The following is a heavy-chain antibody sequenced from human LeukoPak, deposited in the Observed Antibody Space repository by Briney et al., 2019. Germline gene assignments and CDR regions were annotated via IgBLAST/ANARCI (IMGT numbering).Heavy chain of an antibody. CDR2: IYYSGST. Sequence: PSETLSLTCTVSGGSISSSSYYWGWIRQPPGKGLEWIGSIYYSGSTYYNPSLKSRVTISVDTSKNQFSLKLSSVTAADTAVYYCARHAYPYGDYVFYFDYWGQGTLVTVSS. CDR3: ARHAYPYGDYVFYFDY. J-gene: IGHJ4*02. D-gene: IGHD4-17*01. CDR1: GGSISSSSYY. V-gene: IGHV4-39*01.